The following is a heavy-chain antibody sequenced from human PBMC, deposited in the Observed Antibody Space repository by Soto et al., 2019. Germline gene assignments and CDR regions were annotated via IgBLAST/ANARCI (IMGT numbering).Heavy chain of an antibody. D-gene: IGHD2-2*01. CDR1: AGSINSYL. Sequence: LXLACSVSAGSINSYLWSWIRQPAGKGLEWIGRVYSSGTTDYNPSLNSRATMSVETSKNQFSLKLTSVTAADTAVYYCARDIGSYAYAEGYWGQGIQVTVSS. CDR3: ARDIGSYAYAEGY. CDR2: VYSSGTT. J-gene: IGHJ4*02. V-gene: IGHV4-4*07.